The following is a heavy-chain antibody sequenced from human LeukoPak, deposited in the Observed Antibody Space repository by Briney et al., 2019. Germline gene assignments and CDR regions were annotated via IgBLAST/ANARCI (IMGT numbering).Heavy chain of an antibody. CDR1: GFIFRSYA. CDR2: ISGSGAST. CDR3: AKAAVVIPDY. V-gene: IGHV3-23*01. J-gene: IGHJ4*02. Sequence: GASLRLSCAASGFIFRSYAMSWVRQAPGKGLEWVSGISGSGASTYYADSVKGRFTISRDNSKNTLYLQMKTLRAEDTAVYYCAKAAVVIPDYWGQGPLVTVPS. D-gene: IGHD3-22*01.